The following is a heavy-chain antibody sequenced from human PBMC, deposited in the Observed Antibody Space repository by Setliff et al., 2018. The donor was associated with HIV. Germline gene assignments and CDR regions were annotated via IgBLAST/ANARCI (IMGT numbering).Heavy chain of an antibody. D-gene: IGHD2-15*01. Sequence: PSETLSLTCTVSGGSISSGSYYWTWIRQPAGRALEWIGRISSSGTTNYNPSLKSRVKMSIDTSKNQFSLKLSSVTAADTAVYFCARDPYCSGDGCFRYYQHWGRGTLVTVSS. CDR1: GGSISSGSYY. J-gene: IGHJ1*01. V-gene: IGHV4-61*02. CDR2: ISSSGTT. CDR3: ARDPYCSGDGCFRYYQH.